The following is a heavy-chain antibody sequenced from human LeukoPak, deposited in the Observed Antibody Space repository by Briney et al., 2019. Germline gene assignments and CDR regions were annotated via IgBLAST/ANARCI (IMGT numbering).Heavy chain of an antibody. Sequence: GGSLRLSCAASGFTFSDYYLSWIRQAPGKGLEWVSYISGSGDIIYYVDSVQGRFTISRDNPKNSLYLQVNNLRAEDTAVYYCARDMSGRYDAFDIWGQGTMVTVSS. CDR2: ISGSGDII. V-gene: IGHV3-11*01. CDR1: GFTFSDYY. D-gene: IGHD1-26*01. J-gene: IGHJ3*02. CDR3: ARDMSGRYDAFDI.